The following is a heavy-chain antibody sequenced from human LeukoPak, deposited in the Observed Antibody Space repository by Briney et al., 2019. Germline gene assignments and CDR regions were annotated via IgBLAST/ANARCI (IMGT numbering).Heavy chain of an antibody. J-gene: IGHJ4*02. CDR1: GFSLSNARMG. V-gene: IGHV2-26*01. D-gene: IGHD3-22*01. CDR3: ARMRRYDSSGYYYADFDY. Sequence: SGPVLVKPTETLTLTCTVSGFSLSNARMGVSWIRQPPGKALEWLAHIFSNDEKSYSTSLKSRLTISKDTSKSQVVLTMTNMDPVDTATYYCARMRRYDSSGYYYADFDYWGQGTLVTVSS. CDR2: IFSNDEK.